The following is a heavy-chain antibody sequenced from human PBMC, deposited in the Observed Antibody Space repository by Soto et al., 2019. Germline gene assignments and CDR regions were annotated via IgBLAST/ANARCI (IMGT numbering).Heavy chain of an antibody. J-gene: IGHJ6*02. CDR1: GGSRSNFY. V-gene: IGHV4-4*07. Sequence: SETLSLTCTVSGGSRSNFYWSWIRQPAGKGLEWIGRIYTSGSTNYNPSLKSRVTMSVDTSKNQFSLKLSSVTAADTAVYYCARVAGSSWYYYYYYGMDVWGQGTTVTVSS. D-gene: IGHD6-13*01. CDR3: ARVAGSSWYYYYYYGMDV. CDR2: IYTSGST.